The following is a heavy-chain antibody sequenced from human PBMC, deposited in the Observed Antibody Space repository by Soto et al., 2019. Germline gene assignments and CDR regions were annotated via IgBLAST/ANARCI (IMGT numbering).Heavy chain of an antibody. CDR1: GGTFSSYA. J-gene: IGHJ5*02. Sequence: QVQLVQSGAEVKKPGSSVKVSCKASGGTFSSYAISWVRQAPGPGLEWMGGIIPIFGTANYAQKFQGRVTITADESTGTAYMELSSLRSEDTAVYYCARVPWYGSSTSCLNWFDPWVQGTLVTVSS. V-gene: IGHV1-69*01. D-gene: IGHD2-2*01. CDR2: IIPIFGTA. CDR3: ARVPWYGSSTSCLNWFDP.